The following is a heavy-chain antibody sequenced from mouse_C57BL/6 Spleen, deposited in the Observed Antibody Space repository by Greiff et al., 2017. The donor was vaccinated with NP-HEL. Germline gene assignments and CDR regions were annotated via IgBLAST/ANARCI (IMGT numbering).Heavy chain of an antibody. CDR2: IYPRSGNT. CDR3: AREGAQLPGAMDY. J-gene: IGHJ4*01. V-gene: IGHV1-81*01. D-gene: IGHD1-3*01. Sequence: QVQLKQSGAELARPGASVKLSCKASGYTFTSYGISWVKQRTGQGLEWIGEIYPRSGNTYYNEKFKGKATLTADKSSSTAYMELRSLTSEDSAVYFCAREGAQLPGAMDYWGQGTSVTVSS. CDR1: GYTFTSYG.